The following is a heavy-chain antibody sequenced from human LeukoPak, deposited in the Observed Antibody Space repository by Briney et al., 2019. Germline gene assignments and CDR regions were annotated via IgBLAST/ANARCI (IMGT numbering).Heavy chain of an antibody. V-gene: IGHV4-34*01. CDR3: VKDRGSHVTDY. CDR2: INHSGST. D-gene: IGHD1-26*01. J-gene: IGHJ4*02. CDR1: GGSFCGYY. Sequence: PSETLSLTCAVYGGSFCGYYWSWIRQPPGKGLEWIGEINHSGSTNYNPSLKSRVTISVDTSKNQFSLKLSSVTAADTAIYYCVKDRGSHVTDYWGQGTLVTVSS.